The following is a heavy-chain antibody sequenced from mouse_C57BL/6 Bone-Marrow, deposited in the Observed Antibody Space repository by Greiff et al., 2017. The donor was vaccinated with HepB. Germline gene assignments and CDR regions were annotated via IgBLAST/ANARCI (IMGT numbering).Heavy chain of an antibody. CDR3: TTRETDSSDY. CDR1: GFNIKDDY. CDR2: IDPENGDT. D-gene: IGHD3-2*01. V-gene: IGHV14-4*01. Sequence: EVQLQQSGAELVRPGASVKLSCTASGFNIKDDYMHWVKQRPEQGLEWIGWIDPENGDTEYASKFQGKATITADTSSNTAYLQLSSLTSEDTAVYYCTTRETDSSDYWGQGTTLTVSS. J-gene: IGHJ2*01.